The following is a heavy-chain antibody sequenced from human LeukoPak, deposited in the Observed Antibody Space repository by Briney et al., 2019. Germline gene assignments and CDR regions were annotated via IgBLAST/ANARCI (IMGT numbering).Heavy chain of an antibody. Sequence: GGSLRLSCAASGFTFSSYWMHWVRQAPGKGLVWVSRTDTDGSDTSYADSVKGRFTISRDNAKNTLYLQMNSLRAEDTAVYYCVRDRYPAAREFDYWGQGTLVTVSS. CDR3: VRDRYPAAREFDY. J-gene: IGHJ4*02. V-gene: IGHV3-74*01. CDR1: GFTFSSYW. CDR2: TDTDGSDT. D-gene: IGHD2-2*01.